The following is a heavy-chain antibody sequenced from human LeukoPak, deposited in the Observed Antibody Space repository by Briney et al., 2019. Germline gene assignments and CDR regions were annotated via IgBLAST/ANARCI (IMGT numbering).Heavy chain of an antibody. CDR2: ISCYNADT. CDR1: GYTFTGYY. V-gene: IGHV1-18*04. CDR3: ARDPSNSSGYHAHFDS. J-gene: IGHJ4*02. Sequence: ASVKVSCKASGYTFTGYYMHWVRQAPGQGLEWMGWISCYNADTIYAQNVQGRVTMTTDASTRTVYMELRNLRSDDTAMYYCARDPSNSSGYHAHFDSWGQGTLVTVSS. D-gene: IGHD3-22*01.